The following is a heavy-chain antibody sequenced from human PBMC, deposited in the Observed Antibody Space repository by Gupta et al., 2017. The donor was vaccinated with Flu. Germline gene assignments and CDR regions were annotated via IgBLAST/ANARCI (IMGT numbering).Heavy chain of an antibody. J-gene: IGHJ4*02. CDR1: SIRFSNS. V-gene: IGHV4-4*01. Sequence: SIRFSNSWAWVRQAPGKGLEWIGEIHEGGTSNYNPSLESRVTIGMDKSKNHISLKMISVSAADTATDFCAKDVGFNTGLYAGGGLGTLGTVSS. D-gene: IGHD2-8*01. CDR3: AKDVGFNTGLYAG. CDR2: IHEGGTS.